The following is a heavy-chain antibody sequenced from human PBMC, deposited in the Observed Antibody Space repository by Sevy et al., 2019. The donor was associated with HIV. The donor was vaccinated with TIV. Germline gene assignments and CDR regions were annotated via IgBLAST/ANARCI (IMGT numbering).Heavy chain of an antibody. V-gene: IGHV1-2*02. CDR3: ARDALLRGGYLDY. CDR2: INPNSGGT. CDR1: GYTFTDYY. J-gene: IGHJ4*02. Sequence: ASVKVSCKASGYTFTDYYMHWVRQAPGQGLEWMGWINPNSGGTNYAQKFQGRVTMIRDTSISTAYMELSRLRSDDTAVYYCARDALLRGGYLDYWGQVTLVTVSS. D-gene: IGHD3-10*01.